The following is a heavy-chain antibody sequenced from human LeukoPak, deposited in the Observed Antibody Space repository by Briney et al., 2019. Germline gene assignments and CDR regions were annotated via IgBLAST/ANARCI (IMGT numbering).Heavy chain of an antibody. Sequence: ASVKVSCKASGYTFTSYAMNWVRQAPGQGLEWMGWMNPNSGNTGYAQKFQGRVTMTRNTSISTAYMELSSLRSEDTAVYYCARKAMAPYNWFDPWGQGTLVTVSS. CDR2: MNPNSGNT. V-gene: IGHV1-8*02. CDR3: ARKAMAPYNWFDP. CDR1: GYTFTSYA. J-gene: IGHJ5*02. D-gene: IGHD5-18*01.